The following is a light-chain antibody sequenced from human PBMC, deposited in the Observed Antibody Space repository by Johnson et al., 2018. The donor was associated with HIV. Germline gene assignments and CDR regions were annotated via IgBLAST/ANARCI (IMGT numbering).Light chain of an antibody. V-gene: IGLV1-51*02. J-gene: IGLJ1*01. CDR2: END. Sequence: QSILTQPPSVSAAPGQRVTISCSGRGSNIGSHYVSWYQQLPGTGPKLLIFENDKRPSGIPDRFSGSKSGTSATLGITGLQTGDEADYYCGTWDNSMNSPVFGTGTKVTVL. CDR3: GTWDNSMNSPV. CDR1: GSNIGSHY.